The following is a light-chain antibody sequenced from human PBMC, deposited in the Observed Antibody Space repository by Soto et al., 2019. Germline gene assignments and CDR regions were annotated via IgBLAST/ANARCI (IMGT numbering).Light chain of an antibody. Sequence: EVVLTQSPALLSLSLGERPALPCKASQSVHNFLTWYQQKPGQAPRLLIYGASTRAAGVPPRFSGSGSGTDFTLTISSLEPEDFAVYYCQQRSNWPPITFGQGTRLEI. CDR3: QQRSNWPPIT. J-gene: IGKJ5*01. V-gene: IGKV3-11*01. CDR2: GAS. CDR1: QSVHNF.